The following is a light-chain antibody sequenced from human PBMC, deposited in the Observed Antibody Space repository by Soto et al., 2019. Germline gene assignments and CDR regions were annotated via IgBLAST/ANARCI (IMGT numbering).Light chain of an antibody. CDR2: GAS. V-gene: IGKV3-15*01. CDR3: QQYKDWPRT. CDR1: QSVSNN. J-gene: IGKJ1*01. Sequence: EIVMTKYPAALSVSPGERATLSCRASQSVSNNLAWYQQKPGQAPRLLIYGASTRATGIPARFSASGSGTEFTLTISSLQSEDFEVYYCQQYKDWPRTFGQGTKV.